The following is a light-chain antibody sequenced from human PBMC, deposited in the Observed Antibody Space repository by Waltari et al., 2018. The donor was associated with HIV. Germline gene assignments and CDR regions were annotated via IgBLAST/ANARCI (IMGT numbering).Light chain of an antibody. V-gene: IGKV1D-16*01. Sequence: DIKMTQSPSSLSASVGDRVTMSCRASQSINRALARYQQKSETAPKSLIYDASSFQSGVPSRFSGSVFGADFNLTISALHPEDFATYYCQQYHTYPLTFGGGTRVEIK. CDR3: QQYHTYPLT. CDR2: DAS. CDR1: QSINRA. J-gene: IGKJ4*01.